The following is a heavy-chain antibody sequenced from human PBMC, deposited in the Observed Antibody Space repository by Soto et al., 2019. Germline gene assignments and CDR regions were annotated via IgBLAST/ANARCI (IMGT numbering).Heavy chain of an antibody. V-gene: IGHV3-23*01. CDR1: GFTFSSYA. J-gene: IGHJ6*02. CDR2: ITEDGGGT. CDR3: AKGRNGVDV. Sequence: LRLSCAASGFTFSSYAMTWVRQAPGKGLEWVSAITEDGGGTYYADSVKGRFTISRDNSKNTLYLQMNSLRAEDTAIFYCAKGRNGVDVWCQGTTVTVSS.